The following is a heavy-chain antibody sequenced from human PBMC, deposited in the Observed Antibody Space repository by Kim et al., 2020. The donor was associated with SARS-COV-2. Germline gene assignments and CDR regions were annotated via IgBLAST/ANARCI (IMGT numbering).Heavy chain of an antibody. Sequence: ASVKVSCKASGYTFTSYAMHWVRQAPGQRLEWMGWINAGNGNTKYSQKFQGRVTITRDTSASTAYMELSSLRSEDTAVYYCARDNPRYLAAAEPPSYYYYGMDVWGQGTTVTVSS. CDR3: ARDNPRYLAAAEPPSYYYYGMDV. CDR2: INAGNGNT. J-gene: IGHJ6*02. CDR1: GYTFTSYA. D-gene: IGHD6-13*01. V-gene: IGHV1-3*01.